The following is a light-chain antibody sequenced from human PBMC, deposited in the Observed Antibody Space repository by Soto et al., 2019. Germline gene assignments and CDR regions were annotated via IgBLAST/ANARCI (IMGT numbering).Light chain of an antibody. V-gene: IGKV1-39*01. Sequence: DIQMTQSPSSLSASVGDRVTITCRASQSISNNLSWYQQKPGKAPKLLINVASTLQSGVPSRFSGSGSGTDFTLAISSQQPEDFATYYCQQSSSTPQTFGGGTRVEIK. CDR1: QSISNN. CDR3: QQSSSTPQT. J-gene: IGKJ4*01. CDR2: VAS.